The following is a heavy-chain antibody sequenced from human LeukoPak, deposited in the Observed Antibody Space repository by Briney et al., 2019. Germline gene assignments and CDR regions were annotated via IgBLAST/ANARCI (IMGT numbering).Heavy chain of an antibody. CDR1: GYTFTSYY. Sequence: ASVKVSCNASGYTFTSYYMHWVRQAPGQGLEWMGIINPSGGSTSYAQKFQGRVTMTRDMSTSTVYMELSSLRSEDTAVYYCARESIGYCSGGSCPKFDYWGQGTLVSVSS. D-gene: IGHD2-15*01. CDR3: ARESIGYCSGGSCPKFDY. V-gene: IGHV1-46*01. CDR2: INPSGGST. J-gene: IGHJ4*02.